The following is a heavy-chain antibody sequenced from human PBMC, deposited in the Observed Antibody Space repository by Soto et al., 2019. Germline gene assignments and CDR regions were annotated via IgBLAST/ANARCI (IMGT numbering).Heavy chain of an antibody. V-gene: IGHV1-3*01. CDR1: GYTFTGYA. CDR3: AGVRGYYYWDY. J-gene: IGHJ4*02. Sequence: QVQLVQSGAEVKKPGASVKVSCKASGYTFTGYAMHWVRQAPGQRLEWMGWINAGNGNTKYSQKFQGRVTITRDTSASTAYMEWRSLRSEDRAVYYCAGVRGYYYWDYWGQGTLFTAPS. D-gene: IGHD3-22*01. CDR2: INAGNGNT.